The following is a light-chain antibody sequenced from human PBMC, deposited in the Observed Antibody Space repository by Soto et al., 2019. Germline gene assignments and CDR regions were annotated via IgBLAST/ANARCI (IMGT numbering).Light chain of an antibody. J-gene: IGKJ4*02. CDR1: QSVSSN. CDR2: GAS. Sequence: VMTQSPATLSVSPGERATLSCRANQSVSSNLAGYQQKPGQAPRLLISGASTRATGIPDRFSGSGSGTEFTLTIGSLQSEDFAVYYCQEYNNWPALTFGGGTKVEIK. V-gene: IGKV3-15*01. CDR3: QEYNNWPALT.